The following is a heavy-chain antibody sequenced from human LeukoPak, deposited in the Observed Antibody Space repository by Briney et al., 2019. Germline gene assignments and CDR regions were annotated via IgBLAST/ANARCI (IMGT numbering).Heavy chain of an antibody. J-gene: IGHJ3*02. CDR3: ARDHQRDSSSWYHAFDI. V-gene: IGHV3-21*01. CDR1: GFTFSSYS. Sequence: GGSLRLSCAASGFTFSSYSMNWVRQAPGKGLEWVSSISSSSSYIYYADSVKGRFTISRDNAKNSLYLQMNSLRAEDTAVYYCARDHQRDSSSWYHAFDIWGQGTMVTVSS. CDR2: ISSSSSYI. D-gene: IGHD6-13*01.